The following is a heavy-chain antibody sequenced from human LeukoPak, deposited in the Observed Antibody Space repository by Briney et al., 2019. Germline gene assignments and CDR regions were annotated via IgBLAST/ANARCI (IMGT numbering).Heavy chain of an antibody. D-gene: IGHD1-26*01. CDR1: GYSFTTYW. J-gene: IGHJ4*02. CDR3: ARRLSGATHDY. CDR2: IYPGDSDT. V-gene: IGHV5-51*01. Sequence: GESLKISCNGSGYSFTTYWIGWVRQMPGKGLEGRGIIYPGDSDTRYSPCVQGQVTISADKSISTAYLQWSSLKASDTAMYYCARRLSGATHDYWGQGTLVSVSS.